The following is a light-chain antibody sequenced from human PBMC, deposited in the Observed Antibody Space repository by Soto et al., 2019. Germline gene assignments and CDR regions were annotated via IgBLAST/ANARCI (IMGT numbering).Light chain of an antibody. V-gene: IGKV3-20*01. CDR3: QQCGSSPET. J-gene: IGKJ1*01. CDR2: GIS. Sequence: ESVLTQSPGTLSLSPGERATLSCRASQSVTNRYFAWYQQRPGQAPRLLIYGISNRATGIPDRFSGSGSGTDFTLTISRLEPEDFAVYYCQQCGSSPETFGQGTKVDIK. CDR1: QSVTNRY.